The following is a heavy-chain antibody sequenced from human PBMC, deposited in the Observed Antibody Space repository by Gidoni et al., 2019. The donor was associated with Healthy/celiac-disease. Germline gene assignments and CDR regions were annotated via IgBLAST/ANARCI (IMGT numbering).Heavy chain of an antibody. CDR2: ISGSGGST. CDR3: AKAHSSAYLAYFDY. J-gene: IGHJ4*02. V-gene: IGHV3-23*01. Sequence: EVQLLESGGGLVQPGGSLRLSCAASGFTFSSYAMRWVRQAPGKGLEWVSSISGSGGSTYYADSVKGRFTISRDNSKNTLYLQMNSLRAEDTAVYYCAKAHSSAYLAYFDYWGQGALVTVSS. CDR1: GFTFSSYA. D-gene: IGHD3-22*01.